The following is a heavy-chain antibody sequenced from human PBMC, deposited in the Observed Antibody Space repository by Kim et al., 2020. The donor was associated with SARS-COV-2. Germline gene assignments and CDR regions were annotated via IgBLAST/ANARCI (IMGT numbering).Heavy chain of an antibody. CDR2: IWYDGSNK. Sequence: GGSLRLSCAASGFTFSSYGMHWVRQAPGKGLEWVAVIWYDGSNKYYADSVKGRFTISRDNSKNTLYLQMNSLRAEDTAVYYCARERDPSKVPAAMAFGYWGQGTLVTASS. CDR1: GFTFSSYG. CDR3: ARERDPSKVPAAMAFGY. J-gene: IGHJ4*02. D-gene: IGHD2-2*01. V-gene: IGHV3-33*01.